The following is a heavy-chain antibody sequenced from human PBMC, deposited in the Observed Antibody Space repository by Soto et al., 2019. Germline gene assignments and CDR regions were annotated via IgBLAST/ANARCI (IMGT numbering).Heavy chain of an antibody. CDR2: ISGSGSTI. J-gene: IGHJ4*02. Sequence: QVQLVGSGGVLVKPGGFRRLSCSASGFTFSDYYISWIRQAPGKGLEWVSYISGSGSTIYYAASVKGRFTISRDNAKKSLYLQMNSLRAEDTAVYYCASLATVTPFDCWGQGALVTVSS. CDR1: GFTFSDYY. V-gene: IGHV3-11*01. D-gene: IGHD4-17*01. CDR3: ASLATVTPFDC.